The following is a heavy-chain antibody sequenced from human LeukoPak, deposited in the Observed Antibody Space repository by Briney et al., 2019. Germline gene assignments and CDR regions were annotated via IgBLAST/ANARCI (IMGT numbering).Heavy chain of an antibody. J-gene: IGHJ4*02. V-gene: IGHV3-23*01. D-gene: IGHD7-27*01. Sequence: GGSLRLSCAASGFTFSTYVMIWVRQAPGKGLEWVSDISGSGGNTNYADSVKGRFTISRDNSKNTLYLQMNTLRVDDTAVYYCAKTYWGPLYFFDYRGQGTLVTVSS. CDR1: GFTFSTYV. CDR3: AKTYWGPLYFFDY. CDR2: ISGSGGNT.